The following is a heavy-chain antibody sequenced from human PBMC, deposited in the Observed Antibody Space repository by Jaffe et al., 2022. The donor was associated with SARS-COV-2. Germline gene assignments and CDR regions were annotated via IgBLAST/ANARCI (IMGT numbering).Heavy chain of an antibody. V-gene: IGHV1-69*01. D-gene: IGHD6-19*01. CDR1: GGTFSSYA. CDR2: IIPIFGTA. Sequence: QVQLVQSGAEVKKPGSSVKVSCKASGGTFSSYAISWVRQAPGQGLEWMGGIIPIFGTANYAQKFQGRVTITADESTSTAYMELSSLRSEDTAVYYCARVTQYGDSSGWYGAWDYWGQGTLVTVSS. CDR3: ARVTQYGDSSGWYGAWDY. J-gene: IGHJ4*02.